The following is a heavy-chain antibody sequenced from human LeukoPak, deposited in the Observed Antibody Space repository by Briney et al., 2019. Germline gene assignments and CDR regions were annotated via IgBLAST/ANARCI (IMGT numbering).Heavy chain of an antibody. Sequence: GGSLRLSCAASGFTFSRYWMHWVRQAPGKGLEWVSLISGDGGSTYYADSVKGRFTISRDNSKNSLYLQMNSLRTEDTALYYCAKVRGGYSGYDYFDYWGQGTLVTVSS. D-gene: IGHD5-12*01. CDR3: AKVRGGYSGYDYFDY. CDR2: ISGDGGST. CDR1: GFTFSRYW. V-gene: IGHV3-43*02. J-gene: IGHJ4*02.